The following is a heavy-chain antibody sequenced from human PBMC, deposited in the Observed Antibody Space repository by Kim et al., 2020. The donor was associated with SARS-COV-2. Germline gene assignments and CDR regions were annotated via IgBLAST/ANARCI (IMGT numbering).Heavy chain of an antibody. CDR3: AGSSGSYYYFQH. CDR2: INPNSGGT. D-gene: IGHD1-26*01. V-gene: IGHV1-2*02. Sequence: ASVKVSCKASGYTFTGYYMHWVRQAPGQGLEWMGWINPNSGGTNYAQKFQGRVTMTRDTSISTAYMELSRLRSDDTAVYYCAGSSGSYYYFQHWGQGTLVTVSS. J-gene: IGHJ1*01. CDR1: GYTFTGYY.